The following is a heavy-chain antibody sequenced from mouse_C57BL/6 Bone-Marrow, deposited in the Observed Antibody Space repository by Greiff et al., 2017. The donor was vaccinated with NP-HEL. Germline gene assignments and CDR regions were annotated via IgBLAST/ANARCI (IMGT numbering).Heavy chain of an antibody. Sequence: QVQLQQPGAELVMPGASVTLSCKASGYTFTSYWMHWVKQRPGQGLEWIGEIDPSDSYTNYNHQFKGKSTLTVDKSSCTAYMQRSRRTSEDAAVYYCARDYSNSYYYAMDYWGQGTSVTGSS. J-gene: IGHJ4*01. CDR3: ARDYSNSYYYAMDY. D-gene: IGHD2-5*01. CDR1: GYTFTSYW. CDR2: IDPSDSYT. V-gene: IGHV1-69*01.